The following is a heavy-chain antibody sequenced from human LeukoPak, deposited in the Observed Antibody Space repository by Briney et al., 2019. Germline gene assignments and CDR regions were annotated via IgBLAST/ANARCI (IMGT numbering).Heavy chain of an antibody. CDR3: ASPVEMATIAY. CDR1: GFTFSSYG. CDR2: ISYDGSNK. D-gene: IGHD5-24*01. V-gene: IGHV3-30*03. Sequence: PGGSLRLSCVASGFTFSSYGMHWVRQAPGKGLEWVAVISYDGSNKYYADSVKGRFTISRDNSKNTLYLQMNSLRAEDTAVYYCASPVEMATIAYWGQGTLVTVSS. J-gene: IGHJ4*02.